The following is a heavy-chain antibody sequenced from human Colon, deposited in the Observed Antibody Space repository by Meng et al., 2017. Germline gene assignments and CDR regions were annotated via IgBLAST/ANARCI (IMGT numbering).Heavy chain of an antibody. V-gene: IGHV4-34*01. Sequence: VHLQQWGEGLLKPSRTRSPTAAVYGGSFSGYSWSWIRQPPGKGLEWIGEINHTGNTSYNPSLQSRLTISVDTSKNQFSLNLSSVTAADTALYYCARSVRLGVAGKSGAYWGQGTLVTVSS. CDR3: ARSVRLGVAGKSGAY. D-gene: IGHD6-19*01. CDR1: GGSFSGYS. CDR2: INHTGNT. J-gene: IGHJ4*02.